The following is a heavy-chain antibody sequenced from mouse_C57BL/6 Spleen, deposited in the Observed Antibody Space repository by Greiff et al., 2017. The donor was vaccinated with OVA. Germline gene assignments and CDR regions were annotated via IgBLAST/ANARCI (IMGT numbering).Heavy chain of an antibody. J-gene: IGHJ2*01. V-gene: IGHV10-3*01. CDR2: IRSKSSNYAT. CDR3: VRDGGVRDYFDY. Sequence: EVQLVESGGGLVQPKESLKLSCAASGFTFNTYAMHWVRQAPGKGLEWVARIRSKSSNYATYYADSVKDRFTISRDDSQSMLYLQMNNLKTEDTAMYYCVRDGGVRDYFDYWGQGTTLTVSS. CDR1: GFTFNTYA. D-gene: IGHD2-2*01.